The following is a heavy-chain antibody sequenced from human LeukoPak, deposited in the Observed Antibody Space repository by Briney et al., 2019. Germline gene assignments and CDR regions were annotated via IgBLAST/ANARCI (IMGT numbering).Heavy chain of an antibody. J-gene: IGHJ5*02. CDR3: ARGRGIVVVKGNWFDP. CDR2: MDPNSGNT. D-gene: IGHD3-22*01. CDR1: GYTFTSYD. Sequence: ASVKVSCKASGYTFTSYDINWVRQATGQGLEWMGWMDPNSGNTGYAQKFQGRVTMTRNTSISTAYMELSSLRSEDTAVYYCARGRGIVVVKGNWFDPWGQGTLVTVSS. V-gene: IGHV1-8*01.